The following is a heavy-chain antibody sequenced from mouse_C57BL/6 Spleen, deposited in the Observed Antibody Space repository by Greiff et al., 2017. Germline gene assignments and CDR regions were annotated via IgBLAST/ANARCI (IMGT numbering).Heavy chain of an antibody. CDR2: IDPSDSYT. Sequence: VQLQESGAELVKPGASVKLSCKASGYTFTSYWMQWVKQRPGQGLEWIGEIDPSDSYTNYNQKFKGKATLTVDTSSSTAYMQLSSLTSEDSAVYYCARGSFQGVYYAMDYWGQGTSVTVSS. CDR1: GYTFTSYW. V-gene: IGHV1-50*01. J-gene: IGHJ4*01. CDR3: ARGSFQGVYYAMDY.